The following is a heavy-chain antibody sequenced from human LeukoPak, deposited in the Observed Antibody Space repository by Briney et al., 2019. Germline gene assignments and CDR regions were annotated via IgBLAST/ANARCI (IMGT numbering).Heavy chain of an antibody. J-gene: IGHJ5*02. Sequence: PGGSLRLSCAASGFTFSSYAMSWVRQAPGKGLEWVSAITSGGSSTYYADSVKGRFTISRDNSKNTLYLQMNSLRAEDTAVYYCAKDSPTPGQKSPWGQGTLVTVSS. V-gene: IGHV3-23*01. CDR3: AKDSPTPGQKSP. CDR1: GFTFSSYA. CDR2: ITSGGSST.